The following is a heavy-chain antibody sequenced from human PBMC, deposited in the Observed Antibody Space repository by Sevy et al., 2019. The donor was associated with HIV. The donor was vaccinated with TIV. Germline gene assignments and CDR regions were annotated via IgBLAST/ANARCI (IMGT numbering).Heavy chain of an antibody. V-gene: IGHV3-7*04. D-gene: IGHD3-22*01. Sequence: GGSLRLSCAASGFTFSTYWMHWVRQAPGKGLEWVANIKQDESEKYYVASVKGRFTISRDNAKNSLYLLMNSLRPGDTAVYYCARGNSGSFDYWGQGTLVTVSS. CDR1: GFTFSTYW. CDR3: ARGNSGSFDY. CDR2: IKQDESEK. J-gene: IGHJ4*02.